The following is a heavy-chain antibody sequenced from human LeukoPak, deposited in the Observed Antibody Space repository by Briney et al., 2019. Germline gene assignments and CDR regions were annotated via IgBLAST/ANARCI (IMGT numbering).Heavy chain of an antibody. CDR1: GFTFSSYA. CDR2: ISGSGGST. CDR3: AKDVGFLEWLVCFDY. D-gene: IGHD3-3*01. V-gene: IGHV3-23*01. J-gene: IGHJ4*02. Sequence: GSLRLSCAANGFTFSSYAMSWVRQAPGKGLEWVSGISGSGGSTYYAVSVKGRFTISRDNSKNTLYLQMNGLRAEDTALYYCAKDVGFLEWLVCFDYWGQGTLVTVSS.